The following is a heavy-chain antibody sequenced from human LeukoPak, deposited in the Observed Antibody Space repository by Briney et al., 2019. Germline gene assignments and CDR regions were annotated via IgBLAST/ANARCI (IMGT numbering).Heavy chain of an antibody. D-gene: IGHD2-21*02. Sequence: GGSLRLSCAASGFTFDDYAMHWVRQAPGKGLEWVSGISWNSGSIGYADSVKGRFTISRDSSKNTVDLQMNNLRVEDTAVYFCARDRLLYLDYWGQGTLVAVS. CDR2: ISWNSGSI. CDR3: ARDRLLYLDY. CDR1: GFTFDDYA. V-gene: IGHV3-9*01. J-gene: IGHJ4*02.